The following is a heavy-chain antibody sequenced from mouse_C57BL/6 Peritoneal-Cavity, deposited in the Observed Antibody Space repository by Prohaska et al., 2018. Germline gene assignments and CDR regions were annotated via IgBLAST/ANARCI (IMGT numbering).Heavy chain of an antibody. V-gene: IGHV1-59*01. Sequence: QRPGQGLEWIGGIEPSDSYTNYKQKCKGKATLTVDTSSSTADMQLSSLTSEDSAVYYCARVGFAYWGQGTLVTVSA. CDR3: ARVGFAY. CDR2: IEPSDSYT. J-gene: IGHJ3*01.